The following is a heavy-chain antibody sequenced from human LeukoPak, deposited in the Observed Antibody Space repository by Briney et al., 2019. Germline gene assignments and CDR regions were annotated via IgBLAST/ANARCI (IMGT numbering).Heavy chain of an antibody. D-gene: IGHD3-22*01. Sequence: PGGSLRLSCAASGFTFRTYWMSWVRQAPGKGLEWVGRIKSKTDGGTTDYAAPVKGRFTISRDDSKNTLYLQMNSLKTEDTAVYYCTTVTTAYYYDSSGYPKSYYFDYWGQGTLVTVSS. CDR3: TTVTTAYYYDSSGYPKSYYFDY. V-gene: IGHV3-15*01. CDR1: GFTFRTYW. CDR2: IKSKTDGGTT. J-gene: IGHJ4*02.